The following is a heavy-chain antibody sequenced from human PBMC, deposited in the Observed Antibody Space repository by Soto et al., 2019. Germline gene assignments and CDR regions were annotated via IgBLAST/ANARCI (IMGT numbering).Heavy chain of an antibody. J-gene: IGHJ4*02. CDR1: GFTFSNYW. CDR3: VRGSNGWSGIDY. Sequence: EVQLVESGGGLVQPGGSLGLSCIASGFTFSNYWMYWVRQGPGKGLVWVSRISGAGRSTYYEDSVEGRFTTSRDNAKNKVYLEMNSLRVEDTAVYYCVRGSNGWSGIDYWGQGTLVTVS. V-gene: IGHV3-74*01. CDR2: ISGAGRST. D-gene: IGHD6-19*01.